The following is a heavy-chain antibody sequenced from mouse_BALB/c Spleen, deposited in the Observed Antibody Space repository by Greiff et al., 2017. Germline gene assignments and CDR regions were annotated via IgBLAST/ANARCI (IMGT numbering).Heavy chain of an antibody. CDR1: GFTFSSFG. CDR2: ISSGSSTI. CDR3: ARLEAANYYDY. D-gene: IGHD1-2*01. J-gene: IGHJ2*01. Sequence: EVKLMESGGGLVQPGGSRKLSCAASGFTFSSFGMHWVRQAPEKGLEWVAYISSGSSTIYYADTVKGRFTISRDNPKNTLFLQMTSLRSEDTAMYYCARLEAANYYDYWGQGTTLTVSS. V-gene: IGHV5-17*02.